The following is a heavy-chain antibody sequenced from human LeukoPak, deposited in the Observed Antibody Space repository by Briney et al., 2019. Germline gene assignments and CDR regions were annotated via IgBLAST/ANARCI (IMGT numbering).Heavy chain of an antibody. J-gene: IGHJ1*01. CDR2: IYYSGNT. D-gene: IGHD4-11*01. CDR1: GGSISSYY. CDR3: ARDYTQH. Sequence: SETLSLTCTVSGGSISSYYWSWIRQPPGKGLEWIGSIYYSGNTYYNPSLKSRVTISVDTSKNQFSLKLSSVTAADTAVYYCARDYTQHWGQGTLVTVSS. V-gene: IGHV4-39*02.